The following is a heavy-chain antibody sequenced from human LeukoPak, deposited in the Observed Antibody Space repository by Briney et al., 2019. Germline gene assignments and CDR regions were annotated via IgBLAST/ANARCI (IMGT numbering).Heavy chain of an antibody. Sequence: QSGGSLRLSCAASGFTFSSYGMHWVRQAPGKGLEWVAFIRYDGSNKYYADSVKGRFTISRDNSKNTLYLQMNSLRAADTAVYYCARVHPADYYGSGSSPVGYYFDYWGQGTLVTVSS. D-gene: IGHD3-10*01. CDR3: ARVHPADYYGSGSSPVGYYFDY. J-gene: IGHJ4*02. CDR1: GFTFSSYG. V-gene: IGHV3-30*02. CDR2: IRYDGSNK.